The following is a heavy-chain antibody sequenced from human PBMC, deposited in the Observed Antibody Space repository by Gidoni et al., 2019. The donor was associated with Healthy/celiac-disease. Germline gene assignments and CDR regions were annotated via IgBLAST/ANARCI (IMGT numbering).Heavy chain of an antibody. CDR3: SNPWGRGWPNAFDI. Sequence: DVQLLESVGGLVQPVGSLRLSCAASVFTITNYAMTWVRQDPGKGLEWVSTIGGSGCSTYNADSVKGRFTISRDKFKNTLYLQMNSLRDEDTAVYYCSNPWGRGWPNAFDIWGQGRMVTVSS. V-gene: IGHV3-23*01. D-gene: IGHD6-19*01. CDR2: IGGSGCST. J-gene: IGHJ3*02. CDR1: VFTITNYA.